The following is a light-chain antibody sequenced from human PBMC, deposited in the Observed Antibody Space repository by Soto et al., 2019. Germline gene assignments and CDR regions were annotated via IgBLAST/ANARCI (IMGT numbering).Light chain of an antibody. J-gene: IGKJ5*01. CDR1: QSVSSFY. Sequence: EIVLTQSPGTLSLSPGERTTLSCRASQSVSSFYLAWYQQKPGQAPRLLIYGATSRATGIPDRFSGSGSGTDFSLTVSRLEPEDFVVYYCQQYDASPATFGQGTRLEIK. V-gene: IGKV3-20*01. CDR3: QQYDASPAT. CDR2: GAT.